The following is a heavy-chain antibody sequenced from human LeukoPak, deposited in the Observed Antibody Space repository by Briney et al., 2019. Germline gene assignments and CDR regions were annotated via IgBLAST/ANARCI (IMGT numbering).Heavy chain of an antibody. V-gene: IGHV3-48*03. CDR3: VRASYTGFDLHFDQ. D-gene: IGHD5-12*01. CDR1: GFAFCVRE. J-gene: IGHJ4*02. Sequence: PGGSLRLSCSASGFAFCVREMAWVRQAPGKGLEWVSYISSNGKTILHADSVKGRITISRDNAKKSLYLQLGGLRVEDSAFYYCVRASYTGFDLHFDQWGQGTLVTVSS. CDR2: ISSNGKTI.